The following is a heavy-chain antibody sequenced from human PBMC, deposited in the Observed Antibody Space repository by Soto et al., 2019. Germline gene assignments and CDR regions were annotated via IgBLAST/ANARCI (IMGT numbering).Heavy chain of an antibody. CDR2: IIPIFGTA. D-gene: IGHD3-22*01. J-gene: IGHJ4*02. V-gene: IGHV1-69*13. CDR3: AGNYDSSGYYYGPFDY. CDR1: GGTFSSYA. Sequence: SVKVSCKASGGTFSSYAISWVRQAPGQGLEWMGGIIPIFGTANYAQKFQGRVTITADESTSTAYMELSSLRSEDTAVYYCAGNYDSSGYYYGPFDYWGQGTLVTVSS.